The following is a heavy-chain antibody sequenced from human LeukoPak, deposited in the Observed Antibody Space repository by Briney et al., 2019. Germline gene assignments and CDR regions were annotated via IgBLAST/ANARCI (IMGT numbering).Heavy chain of an antibody. D-gene: IGHD6-13*01. V-gene: IGHV4-34*01. CDR3: ARAGSSW. CDR1: GGSFSGYY. CDR2: TNHSGST. J-gene: IGHJ4*02. Sequence: SETLSLTCAVYGGSFSGYYWSWIRQPPEKGLEWIGETNHSGSTNYNPSLKSRVTISVDTSENQFSLKLSSVTAADTAVYYCARAGSSWWGQGTLVTVSS.